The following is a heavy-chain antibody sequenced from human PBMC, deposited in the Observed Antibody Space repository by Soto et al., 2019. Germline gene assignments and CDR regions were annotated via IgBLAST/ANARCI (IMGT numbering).Heavy chain of an antibody. Sequence: SETLSLTCTVSGASISSCYWSWIRQPPGKGLEWIGYIFYTGSTNYNPSLKSRVTISIDTSKNQFSLRLNSVTAADTAVYYCARHGLSIAPRHIYSYDYWGQGALVTVSS. V-gene: IGHV4-59*08. CDR2: IFYTGST. J-gene: IGHJ4*02. CDR3: ARHGLSIAPRHIYSYDY. CDR1: GASISSCY. D-gene: IGHD6-6*01.